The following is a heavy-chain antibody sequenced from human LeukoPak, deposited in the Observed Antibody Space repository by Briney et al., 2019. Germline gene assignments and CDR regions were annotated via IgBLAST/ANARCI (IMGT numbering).Heavy chain of an antibody. D-gene: IGHD4-17*01. J-gene: IGHJ4*02. V-gene: IGHV1-8*02. CDR1: GGTFNSYA. CDR3: ARGIKYGDYDY. Sequence: ASVKVSCKASGGTFNSYAISWVRQAPGQGLEWMGWMNPNSGNTGYAQKFQGRVTMTRNTSISTAYMELSSLRSEDTAVYYCARGIKYGDYDYWGQGTLVTVSS. CDR2: MNPNSGNT.